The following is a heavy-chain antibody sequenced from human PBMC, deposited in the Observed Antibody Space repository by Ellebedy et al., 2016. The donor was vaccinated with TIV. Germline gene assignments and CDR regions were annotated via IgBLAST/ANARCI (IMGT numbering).Heavy chain of an antibody. J-gene: IGHJ6*02. Sequence: MPSETLSLTCAVSGGSINSSYWTWIRQSPGKGLEWNGYMSYSGSTNYNPSLKSRVTISVDTSKNQFSLKLSSVTAADTAIYYCARHGERGYSYGYDYYGMDVWGQGTTVTVSS. D-gene: IGHD5-18*01. V-gene: IGHV4-59*08. CDR2: MSYSGST. CDR3: ARHGERGYSYGYDYYGMDV. CDR1: GGSINSSY.